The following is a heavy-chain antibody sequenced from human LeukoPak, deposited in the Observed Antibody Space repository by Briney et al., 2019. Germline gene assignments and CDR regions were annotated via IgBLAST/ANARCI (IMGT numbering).Heavy chain of an antibody. D-gene: IGHD4-17*01. J-gene: IGHJ6*02. CDR3: ARSKDYGDDGMDV. CDR1: GFTFSSYA. CDR2: ISSSGSTI. V-gene: IGHV3-48*04. Sequence: GGSLRLSCAASGFTFSSYAMHWVRQAPGKGLEWVSYISSSGSTIYYADSVKGRFTISRDNAKNSLYLQMNSLRAEDTAVYYCARSKDYGDDGMDVWGQGTTVTVSS.